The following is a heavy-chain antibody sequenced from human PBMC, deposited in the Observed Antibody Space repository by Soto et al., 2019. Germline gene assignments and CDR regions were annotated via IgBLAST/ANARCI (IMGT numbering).Heavy chain of an antibody. V-gene: IGHV1-69*08. CDR1: GGNFSSYT. J-gene: IGHJ4*02. CDR2: IIPILGIA. D-gene: IGHD1-20*01. CDR3: ARDARDNWSYYFDY. Sequence: QVQLVQSGAEVKKPGASVKFSCKASGGNFSSYTISWVRQAPGQGLEWMGRIIPILGIANYAEKCQGRVTITADKTTSTAHMELSSLGSEDTAVYYCARDARDNWSYYFDYWGQGTLVTVSS.